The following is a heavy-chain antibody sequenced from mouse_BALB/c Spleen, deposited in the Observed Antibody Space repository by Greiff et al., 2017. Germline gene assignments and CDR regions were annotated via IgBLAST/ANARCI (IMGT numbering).Heavy chain of an antibody. V-gene: IGHV5-6-5*01. CDR3: AREGLLEYYAMDY. CDR2: ISSGGST. Sequence: EVHLVESGGGLVKPGGSLKLSCAASGFTFSSYAMSWVRQTPEKRLEWVASISSGGSTYYPDSVKGRFTISRDNARNILYLQMSSLRSEDTAMYYCAREGLLEYYAMDYWGQGTSVTVSS. J-gene: IGHJ4*01. CDR1: GFTFSSYA. D-gene: IGHD2-10*01.